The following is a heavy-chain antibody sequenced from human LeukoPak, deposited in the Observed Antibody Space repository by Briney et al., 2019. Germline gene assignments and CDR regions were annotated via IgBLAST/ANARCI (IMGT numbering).Heavy chain of an antibody. CDR3: AELGITMIGGV. V-gene: IGHV3-48*03. Sequence: GGSLRLSCVASGFTFSSYEMNWVRQAPGKGLEWVSYISSSGSTKYYADSVKGRFTISRDNAKNSLYLQMNSLRVEDTAVYYCAELGITMIGGVWGKGTTVTISS. CDR1: GFTFSSYE. J-gene: IGHJ6*04. CDR2: ISSSGSTK. D-gene: IGHD3-10*02.